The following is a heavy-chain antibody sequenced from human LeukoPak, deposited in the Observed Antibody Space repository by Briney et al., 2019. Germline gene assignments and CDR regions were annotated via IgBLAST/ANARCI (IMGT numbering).Heavy chain of an antibody. CDR2: IYSGGST. J-gene: IGHJ4*02. D-gene: IGHD3-22*01. CDR1: GFNVSSNY. Sequence: PGGSLRLSCGASGFNVSSNYMSWVRQAPGKGLEWVSVIYSGGSTYYADSVKGRFTISRHNSKNTLYLQMNSLRPEDTAVYYCASSGYYDSSIFDYWGQGTLVTVSS. V-gene: IGHV3-53*04. CDR3: ASSGYYDSSIFDY.